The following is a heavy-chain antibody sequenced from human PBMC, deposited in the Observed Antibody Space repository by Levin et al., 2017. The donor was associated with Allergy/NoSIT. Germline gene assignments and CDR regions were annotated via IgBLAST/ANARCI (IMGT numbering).Heavy chain of an antibody. Sequence: RSQTLSLTCAVYGGSFSGYYWSWIRQPPGKGLEWIGEINHSGSTNYNPSLKSRVTISVDTSKNQFSLKLTSVTAADTAVYYCARGNMTTVTIGWYYFDYWGQGTLVTVSS. D-gene: IGHD4-17*01. V-gene: IGHV4-34*01. J-gene: IGHJ4*02. CDR1: GGSFSGYY. CDR2: INHSGST. CDR3: ARGNMTTVTIGWYYFDY.